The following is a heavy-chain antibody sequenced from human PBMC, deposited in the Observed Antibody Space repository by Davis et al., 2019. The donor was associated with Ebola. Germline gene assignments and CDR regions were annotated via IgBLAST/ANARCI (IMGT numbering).Heavy chain of an antibody. V-gene: IGHV4-59*08. CDR2: IYH. Sequence: GSLRLSCAASGFTFSSYAMSWIRQPPGKGLEWIGDIYHNHPSLKSRVTISMDMSKNQFSLKLSSVTAADTAVYYCGRHAVGVATNDYFDPWGQGTLVTVSS. CDR1: GFTFSSYA. CDR3: GRHAVGVATNDYFDP. J-gene: IGHJ5*02. D-gene: IGHD5-12*01.